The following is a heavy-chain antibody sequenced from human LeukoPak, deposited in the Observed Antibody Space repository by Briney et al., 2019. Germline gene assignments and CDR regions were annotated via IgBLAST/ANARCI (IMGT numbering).Heavy chain of an antibody. J-gene: IGHJ4*02. CDR2: IYWNDDV. CDR1: GFSLSTRGVG. Sequence: ESGPTLVNPTQTLTLTCTFSGFSLSTRGVGVGWIRQPPGEALEWLALIYWNDDVRYNPSLRSRLTITKDASKNQVVLTMTNMDPVDTATYFCAHKSVPYHNLLTGYYTVLSQYYFDYWGQGTLVIVSS. CDR3: AHKSVPYHNLLTGYYTVLSQYYFDY. V-gene: IGHV2-5*01. D-gene: IGHD3-9*01.